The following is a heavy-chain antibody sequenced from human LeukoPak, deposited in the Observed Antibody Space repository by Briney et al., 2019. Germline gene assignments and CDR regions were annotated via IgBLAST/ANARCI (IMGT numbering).Heavy chain of an antibody. J-gene: IGHJ4*02. V-gene: IGHV1-2*02. CDR1: GYTFTCYY. CDR2: INPNSGGT. CDR3: ARDKDVWSCYFDY. D-gene: IGHD3-3*01. Sequence: GASVKVSCKASGYTFTCYYMHWERHTPGQGLEWMGWINPNSGGTNYAQKFQGRVTMTRDTSISTAYMELSRLRSDDTAVYYCARDKDVWSCYFDYWGQGTLVTVSS.